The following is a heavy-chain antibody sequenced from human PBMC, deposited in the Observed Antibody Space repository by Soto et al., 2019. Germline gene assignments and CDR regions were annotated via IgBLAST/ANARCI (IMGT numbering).Heavy chain of an antibody. D-gene: IGHD6-19*01. J-gene: IGHJ5*02. V-gene: IGHV3-23*01. Sequence: EVQVLESGGGLVQPGGSLRLSCAGSGFPFSRHAMSWVRQAPGKGLEWVSAISGSGDSTYYAASVKGRFTISRDNSKNTVYLQMNSLRAEDTATYYCVKDQSSPVAGNCFDPWGQGTLVTVAS. CDR1: GFPFSRHA. CDR2: ISGSGDST. CDR3: VKDQSSPVAGNCFDP.